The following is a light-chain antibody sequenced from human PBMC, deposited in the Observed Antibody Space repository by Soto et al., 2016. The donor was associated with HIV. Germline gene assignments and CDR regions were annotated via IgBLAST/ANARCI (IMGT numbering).Light chain of an antibody. CDR1: QDISTY. V-gene: IGKV1-8*01. CDR2: AAS. J-gene: IGKJ4*01. CDR3: QQYYSNAALS. Sequence: AIRMTQSPSSFSASTGDRVTITCRASQDISTYLAWYQQKPGQAPNLLISAASTLQSGVPSRFSGSGSGTDFTLTISCLQSEDFATYYCQQYYSNAALSFGGGTKVEI.